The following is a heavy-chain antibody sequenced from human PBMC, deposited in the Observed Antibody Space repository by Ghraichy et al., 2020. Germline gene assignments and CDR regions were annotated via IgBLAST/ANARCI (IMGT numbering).Heavy chain of an antibody. CDR2: IYYSGTT. Sequence: TLSLTCTVSGGSISSGGYYWSWIRQHPGKGLEWIGYIYYSGTTYYNPSLKSRVTISVDTSENQFSLNLSSVTAADTAVYYCARVESSGAGKGFDYWGQGTLVTVSS. J-gene: IGHJ4*02. CDR1: GGSISSGGYY. CDR3: ARVESSGAGKGFDY. V-gene: IGHV4-31*03. D-gene: IGHD6-19*01.